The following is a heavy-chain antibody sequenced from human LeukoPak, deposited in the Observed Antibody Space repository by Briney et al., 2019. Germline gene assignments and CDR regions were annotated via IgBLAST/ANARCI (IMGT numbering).Heavy chain of an antibody. D-gene: IGHD2-15*01. V-gene: IGHV3-30-3*01. CDR1: GFTFSSYA. Sequence: GRSLRLSCAASGFTFSSYAMHWVRQAPGKGLEWVALISYDGGNKYYADSVKGRFTISRDNSKNTLYLQMNSLRAEDTAVYYCVRGYCSGGSCYDYWGQGTLVTVSS. J-gene: IGHJ4*02. CDR2: ISYDGGNK. CDR3: VRGYCSGGSCYDY.